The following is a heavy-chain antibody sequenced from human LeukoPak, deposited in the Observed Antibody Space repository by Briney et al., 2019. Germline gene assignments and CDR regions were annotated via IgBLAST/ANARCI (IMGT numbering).Heavy chain of an antibody. D-gene: IGHD3-10*01. Sequence: SETLSLTCTVPGGSISSYYWSWIRQPPGKGLEWIGYIYYSGSTNYNPSLKSRVTISVDTSKNQFSLKLSSVTAADTAVYYCARDYGSGSYYNFHDAFDIWGQGTMVTVSS. J-gene: IGHJ3*02. V-gene: IGHV4-59*01. CDR3: ARDYGSGSYYNFHDAFDI. CDR2: IYYSGST. CDR1: GGSISSYY.